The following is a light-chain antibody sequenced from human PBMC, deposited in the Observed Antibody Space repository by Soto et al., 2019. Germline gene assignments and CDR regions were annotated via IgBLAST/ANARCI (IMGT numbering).Light chain of an antibody. CDR3: STWDDSLNGWV. Sequence: QSALTQPPSASGSPGQSVTISCTGTSSDVGGYKYVSWYQQHPGKAPKLMIYEVSQRPSGVPDRFSGSKSGNTASLTVSGLQAEDEADYFCSTWDDSLNGWVFGGGTKLTVL. J-gene: IGLJ3*02. V-gene: IGLV2-8*01. CDR1: SSDVGGYKY. CDR2: EVS.